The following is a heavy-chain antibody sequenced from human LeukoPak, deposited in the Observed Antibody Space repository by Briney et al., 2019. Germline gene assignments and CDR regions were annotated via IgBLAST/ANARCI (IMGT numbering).Heavy chain of an antibody. V-gene: IGHV3-66*01. CDR3: GRGGYDMDV. J-gene: IGHJ6*02. CDR1: GFTVSSNY. CDR2: IDSGGRT. D-gene: IGHD2-2*01. Sequence: GGSLRLSCTVSGFTVSSNYMSWVRQAPGKGLEWVSGIDSGGRTYYVDSVKGRFTISRDNSKNTLYFQMNGLRTEDTALYYCGRGGYDMDVWGQGTTVTVSS.